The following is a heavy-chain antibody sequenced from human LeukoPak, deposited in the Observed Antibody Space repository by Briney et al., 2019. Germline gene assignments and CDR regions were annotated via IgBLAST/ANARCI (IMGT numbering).Heavy chain of an antibody. Sequence: GASVKVSCKASGGTFSSYAISWVRQAPGQGLEGRGGIIPTFGTANYAQKFQGRVTITTDESTSTAYMELSSLRSEDTAVYYCARARVPAARKAYYYYYYMDVWGKGTTVTVSS. V-gene: IGHV1-69*05. CDR2: IIPTFGTA. CDR3: ARARVPAARKAYYYYYYMDV. J-gene: IGHJ6*03. CDR1: GGTFSSYA. D-gene: IGHD2-2*01.